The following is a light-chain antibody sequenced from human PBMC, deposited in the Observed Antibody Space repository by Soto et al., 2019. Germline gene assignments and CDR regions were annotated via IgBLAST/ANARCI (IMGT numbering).Light chain of an antibody. V-gene: IGKV1-9*01. CDR2: AAS. CDR1: QGMSSY. J-gene: IGKJ1*01. CDR3: QQLNNYPRT. Sequence: DIQLTQSPSFLSASVGDRVTITCRASQGMSSYLAWYQQTPGKAPNLLISAASTLQSGVPSRVSGSGSGTEFTLKISSLQHEHLATYYCQQLNNYPRTFCQGTQVASK.